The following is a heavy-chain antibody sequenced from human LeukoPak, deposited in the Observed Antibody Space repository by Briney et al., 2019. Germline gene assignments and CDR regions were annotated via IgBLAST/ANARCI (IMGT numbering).Heavy chain of an antibody. CDR2: INPNTGAR. J-gene: IGHJ6*04. CDR3: ARWPAVVDVDV. V-gene: IGHV1-2*02. Sequence: ASVKVSKASGYTFTGYYIHWVRQAPGLGLEWLGWINPNTGARQHAQKFQGRLTLTRDTSSNTAYMDLTSLRNDDTAVYYCARWPAVVDVDVWGKGTTVIVSS. D-gene: IGHD2-2*01. CDR1: GYTFTGYY.